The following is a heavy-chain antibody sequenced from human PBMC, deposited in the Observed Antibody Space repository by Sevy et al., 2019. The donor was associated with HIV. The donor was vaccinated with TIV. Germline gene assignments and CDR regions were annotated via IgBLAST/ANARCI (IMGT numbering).Heavy chain of an antibody. Sequence: ASVKVSCKASGYTFTGYYMHWVRQAPGQGLEWMGWINPNGGGTNYAQKFQGWVTMTRDTSISTAYMELSRLRSDDTAVYYCARGGLAAKYYFDYWGQGTLVTVSS. D-gene: IGHD6-13*01. J-gene: IGHJ4*02. CDR1: GYTFTGYY. V-gene: IGHV1-2*04. CDR2: INPNGGGT. CDR3: ARGGLAAKYYFDY.